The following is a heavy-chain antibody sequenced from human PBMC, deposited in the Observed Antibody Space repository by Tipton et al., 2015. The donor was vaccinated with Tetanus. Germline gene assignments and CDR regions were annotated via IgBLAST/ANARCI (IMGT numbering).Heavy chain of an antibody. Sequence: QLVQSGAEMKKPGASVKVSCKASGYTFTGYYMYWVRQAPGQGLEWVGWIDPNSGGTVYAPRFQGRVTMPRDTSISTAYMELSSLRSDDTAVYYCARDRGNYIYYGMDVWGPGTTVTVS. J-gene: IGHJ6*02. CDR1: GYTFTGYY. CDR2: IDPNSGGT. CDR3: ARDRGNYIYYGMDV. D-gene: IGHD3-22*01. V-gene: IGHV1-2*02.